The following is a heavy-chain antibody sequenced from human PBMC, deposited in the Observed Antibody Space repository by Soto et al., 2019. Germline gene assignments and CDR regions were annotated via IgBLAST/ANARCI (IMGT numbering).Heavy chain of an antibody. CDR2: VYSDGST. D-gene: IGHD3-9*01. J-gene: IGHJ4*02. Sequence: SETLSLTCSVSGDTMIGFYWNWFRQSAGKGLEWIGRVYSDGSTNFHPSLQSRLQMSLDTSKQQFSLSLSSVTAADTAVYYCTRDDANYNILTGQGGYFDDWSQGTLVTVSS. CDR1: GDTMIGFY. CDR3: TRDDANYNILTGQGGYFDD. V-gene: IGHV4-4*07.